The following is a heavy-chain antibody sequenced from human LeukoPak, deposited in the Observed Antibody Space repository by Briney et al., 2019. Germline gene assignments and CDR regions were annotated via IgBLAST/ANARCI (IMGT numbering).Heavy chain of an antibody. V-gene: IGHV1-3*01. D-gene: IGHD6-13*01. Sequence: ASVKVSCKTSGYTFSKYGISWVRQAPGQRLEWMGWINPGNGNTKYSQKFQGRVTITRDTSASTAYMELSSLRSEDTAVYYCARDAFSSWYPNWFDPWGQGTLVTVSS. CDR1: GYTFSKYG. CDR2: INPGNGNT. J-gene: IGHJ5*02. CDR3: ARDAFSSWYPNWFDP.